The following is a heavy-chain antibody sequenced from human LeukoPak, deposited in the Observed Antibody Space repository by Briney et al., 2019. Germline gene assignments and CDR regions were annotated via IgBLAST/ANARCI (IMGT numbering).Heavy chain of an antibody. Sequence: AETLSLTCTVSGGSISSSSYYWGRIRQPPGQGLEWIGSIYYSGSTYYNPSLKRSLTISVDTSKNHISLKLSSVTAADTAVYYCASQPRWDSGDFFDCWGQRSLVSVSS. V-gene: IGHV4-39*02. D-gene: IGHD4-17*01. CDR3: ASQPRWDSGDFFDC. CDR1: GGSISSSSYY. J-gene: IGHJ4*01. CDR2: IYYSGST.